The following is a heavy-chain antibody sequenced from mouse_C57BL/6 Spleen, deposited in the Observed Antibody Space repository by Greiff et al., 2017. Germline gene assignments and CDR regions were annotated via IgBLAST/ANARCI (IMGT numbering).Heavy chain of an antibody. CDR2: IYPGSGNT. CDR3: ATLLSSRGYFDY. CDR1: GYTFTDYY. V-gene: IGHV1-76*01. Sequence: VQLQQSGAELVRPGASVKLSCKASGYTFTDYYINWVKQRPGQGLEWIARIYPGSGNTYYNEKFKGKATLTAEKSSSTAYMQLSSLTSEDSAVYFCATLLSSRGYFDYWGQGTTLTVSS. D-gene: IGHD2-1*01. J-gene: IGHJ2*01.